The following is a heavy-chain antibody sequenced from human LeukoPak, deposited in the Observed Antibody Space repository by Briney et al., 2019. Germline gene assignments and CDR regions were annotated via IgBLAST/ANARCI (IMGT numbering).Heavy chain of an antibody. CDR1: GGSISSYY. CDR2: IYYSGST. D-gene: IGHD3-22*01. Sequence: PSETLSLTCTVCGGSISSYYWSWIRQPPGKGLEWIGYIYYSGSTNYNPSLKSRVTISVDTSKNQFSLKLSSVTAADTAVYYCARARGYYDSSGYYRDEYYFDYWGQGTLVTVSS. J-gene: IGHJ4*02. V-gene: IGHV4-59*01. CDR3: ARARGYYDSSGYYRDEYYFDY.